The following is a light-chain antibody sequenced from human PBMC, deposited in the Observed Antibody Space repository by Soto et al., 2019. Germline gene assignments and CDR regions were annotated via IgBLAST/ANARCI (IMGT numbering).Light chain of an antibody. Sequence: QSVLTQPPSASGTAGQRVTISCSGSTSNIGRNTVNWYQQLPGTAPKTLIYSNNQRPSGVPDRFSGSKSGTSGSLAISVLLSEDEADYYCAAWDDTLNGYVFGTGTKLTVL. V-gene: IGLV1-44*01. CDR1: TSNIGRNT. CDR2: SNN. CDR3: AAWDDTLNGYV. J-gene: IGLJ1*01.